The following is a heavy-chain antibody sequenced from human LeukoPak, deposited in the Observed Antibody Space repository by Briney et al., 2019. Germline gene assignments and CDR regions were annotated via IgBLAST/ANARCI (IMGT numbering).Heavy chain of an antibody. V-gene: IGHV3-15*01. CDR3: TTDSDGSIDYFDY. J-gene: IGHJ4*02. D-gene: IGHD3-22*01. CDR2: IKSKTDGGTT. Sequence: GGSLRLSCAASGFTFSNAWMSWVRQAPGKGLEWVGRIKSKTDGGTTDYAAPVKGRFTISRDDSKNTLYLQMNSLKTEDTAVYYCTTDSDGSIDYFDYWGQGTLVTVSS. CDR1: GFTFSNAW.